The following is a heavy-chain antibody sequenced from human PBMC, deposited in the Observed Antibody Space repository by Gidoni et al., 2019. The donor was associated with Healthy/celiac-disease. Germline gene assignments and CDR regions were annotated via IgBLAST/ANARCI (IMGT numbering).Heavy chain of an antibody. Sequence: QVQLVQSGAEVKKPGASVKVSCKASGYTFTSYGISWVRQAPGQGLEWMGWRSAYNGNTKYAQKPKGRVTMTTDTATSTAYMELRSRRSDETAVYYCARGDYVWGSYRPQFDYWGQGTLVTVSA. V-gene: IGHV1-18*01. CDR1: GYTFTSYG. J-gene: IGHJ4*02. CDR2: RSAYNGNT. CDR3: ARGDYVWGSYRPQFDY. D-gene: IGHD3-16*02.